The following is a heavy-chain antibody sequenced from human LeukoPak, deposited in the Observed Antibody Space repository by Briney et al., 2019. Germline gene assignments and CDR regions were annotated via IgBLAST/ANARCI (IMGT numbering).Heavy chain of an antibody. J-gene: IGHJ4*02. CDR2: ISGSGGST. Sequence: AGGPLRLSCAASGFPFSRYAMSWVRRATGEGLEGVSTISGSGGSTYYADSVKGRFTISRDNSKNTMSLRLNSLRAEDTAVYYCARQDTTMVSPFHYWGQGTLVTVSS. CDR1: GFPFSRYA. V-gene: IGHV3-23*01. CDR3: ARQDTTMVSPFHY. D-gene: IGHD5-18*01.